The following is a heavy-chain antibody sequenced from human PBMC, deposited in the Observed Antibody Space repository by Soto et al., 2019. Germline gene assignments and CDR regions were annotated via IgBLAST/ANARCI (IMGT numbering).Heavy chain of an antibody. Sequence: SETLSLTCTVSGGSISSSSYYWGWIRQPPGKGLEWIGSIYYSGSTYYNPSLKSRVTISVDTSKNQFSLKLRSVTAADTAVYYCARQGEKAAHFDYWGQGTLVTVSS. V-gene: IGHV4-39*01. CDR1: GGSISSSSYY. J-gene: IGHJ4*02. CDR2: IYYSGST. D-gene: IGHD3-16*01. CDR3: ARQGEKAAHFDY.